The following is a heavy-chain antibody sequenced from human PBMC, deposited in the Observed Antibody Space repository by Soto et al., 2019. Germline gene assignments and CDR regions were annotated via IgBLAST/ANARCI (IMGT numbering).Heavy chain of an antibody. CDR3: AKTANGWFSAFDI. Sequence: EVQLLESGGGLVQPGGSLRLSCAASGFTFSSYAMSWVRQAPGKGLEWVSAISGSGGTTYYADSVKGRFTFSRDNSKNTLFLQMNSLRADDPAVYYCAKTANGWFSAFDIWGQGTMVTVSS. CDR2: ISGSGGTT. CDR1: GFTFSSYA. J-gene: IGHJ3*02. D-gene: IGHD6-19*01. V-gene: IGHV3-23*01.